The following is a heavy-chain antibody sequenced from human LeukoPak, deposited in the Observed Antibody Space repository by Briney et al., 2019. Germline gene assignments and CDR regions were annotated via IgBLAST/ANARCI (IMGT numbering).Heavy chain of an antibody. V-gene: IGHV4-34*01. CDR1: GGSFSGYY. D-gene: IGHD6-6*01. CDR3: ARGYKGSIAARFPWFDP. J-gene: IGHJ5*02. Sequence: SETLSLTCAVYGGSFSGYYWSWIRQPPGKGLEWIGEINHSGSTNYNPSLKSRVTISVDTSKNQFSLKLSSVTAADTAVYYCARGYKGSIAARFPWFDPWGQGTLVTVSS. CDR2: INHSGST.